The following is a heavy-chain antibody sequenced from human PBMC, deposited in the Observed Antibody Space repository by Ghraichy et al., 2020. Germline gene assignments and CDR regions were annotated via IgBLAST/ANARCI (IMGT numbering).Heavy chain of an antibody. Sequence: GGSLRLSCATSGFTFDDYAMHWVRQAPGKGLEWVSGINWNSDKIDYADSVRGRFTISRDNAKNSLYLQMNSLRAEDTALYYCAKDYDMSLEGHQGGIYYFYCGMDVWGQGTTVTVSS. V-gene: IGHV3-9*01. CDR1: GFTFDDYA. J-gene: IGHJ6*02. D-gene: IGHD1-1*01. CDR3: AKDYDMSLEGHQGGIYYFYCGMDV. CDR2: INWNSDKI.